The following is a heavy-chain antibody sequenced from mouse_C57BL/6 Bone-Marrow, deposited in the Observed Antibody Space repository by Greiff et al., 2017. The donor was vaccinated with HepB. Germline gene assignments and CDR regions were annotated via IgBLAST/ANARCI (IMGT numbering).Heavy chain of an antibody. D-gene: IGHD2-3*01. CDR2: IHPNSGST. J-gene: IGHJ2*01. Sequence: QVQLQQPGAELVKPGASVKLSCKASGYTFTSYWMHWVKQRPGQGLEWIGMIHPNSGSTKYNEKFKSKATLTVDKSSSTAYMQLSSLTSEDSAVYYCASGGYYYFDYWGQGTTLTVSS. CDR3: ASGGYYYFDY. V-gene: IGHV1-64*01. CDR1: GYTFTSYW.